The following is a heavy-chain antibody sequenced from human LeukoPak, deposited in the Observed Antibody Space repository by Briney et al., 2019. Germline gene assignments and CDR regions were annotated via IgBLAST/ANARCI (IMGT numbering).Heavy chain of an antibody. CDR3: ARDGAGGDYYYYYYMDV. Sequence: GASVKVSCKASGYTFTGYYMHWVRQAPGQGPEWMGWINPNSGGTNYAQKFQGRVTMTRDTSISTAYMELSRLRSDDTAVYYCARDGAGGDYYYYYYMDVWGKGTTVTVSS. V-gene: IGHV1-2*02. CDR2: INPNSGGT. CDR1: GYTFTGYY. D-gene: IGHD1-26*01. J-gene: IGHJ6*03.